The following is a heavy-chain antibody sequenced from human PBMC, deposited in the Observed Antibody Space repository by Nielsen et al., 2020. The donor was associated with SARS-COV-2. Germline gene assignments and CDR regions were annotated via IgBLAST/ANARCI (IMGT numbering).Heavy chain of an antibody. CDR1: GFTFSSYA. Sequence: GESLKISCAASGFTFSSYAMHWVRQAPGKGLEWVAVISYDGSNKYYADSVKGRFTISRDNSKNTLYLQMNSLRAEDTAVYYCARGYSGSYYSYFDYWGQGTLVTVSS. CDR3: ARGYSGSYYSYFDY. D-gene: IGHD1-26*01. CDR2: ISYDGSNK. V-gene: IGHV3-30-3*01. J-gene: IGHJ4*02.